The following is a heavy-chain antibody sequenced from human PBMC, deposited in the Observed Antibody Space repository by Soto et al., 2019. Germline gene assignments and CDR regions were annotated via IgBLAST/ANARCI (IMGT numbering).Heavy chain of an antibody. Sequence: PGGSLRLSCAASGFTFSNAWMNWVRQAPGKGLEWVGRIKSKTDGGTTDYAAPVKGRFTISRDDSKNTLYLQMNSLKTEDTAVYYCARDALGYCISTSCYGMDVWGQGTTVTVSS. D-gene: IGHD2-2*01. V-gene: IGHV3-15*07. J-gene: IGHJ6*02. CDR3: ARDALGYCISTSCYGMDV. CDR2: IKSKTDGGTT. CDR1: GFTFSNAW.